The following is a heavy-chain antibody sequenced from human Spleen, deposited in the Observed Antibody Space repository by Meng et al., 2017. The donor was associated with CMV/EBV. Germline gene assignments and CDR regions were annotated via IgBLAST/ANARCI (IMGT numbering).Heavy chain of an antibody. V-gene: IGHV3-30*02. CDR1: GFTFSTYS. CDR2: IRFDGTNK. CDR3: AKNDYGGPYYFDY. Sequence: GGSLRLSCAASGFTFSTYSMHWVRQAPGKGLEWVAFIRFDGTNKFYADSVRGRFTISRDNSKNTLYLQMDSLRADDTAVYYCAKNDYGGPYYFDYWGQGTLVTVSS. D-gene: IGHD4-23*01. J-gene: IGHJ4*02.